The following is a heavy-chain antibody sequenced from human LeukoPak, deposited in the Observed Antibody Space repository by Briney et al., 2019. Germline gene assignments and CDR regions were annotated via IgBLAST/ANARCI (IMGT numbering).Heavy chain of an antibody. Sequence: GRSLRLSCAASGFTFSSYAMHWVRQAPGKGLEWVAVISYDGSNKYYADSVKGRFTISRDNSKNTLYLQMNSLRAEDTAVYYCARGRDYGDTRTLDYWGQGTLVTVSS. CDR2: ISYDGSNK. V-gene: IGHV3-30-3*01. J-gene: IGHJ4*02. CDR1: GFTFSSYA. CDR3: ARGRDYGDTRTLDY. D-gene: IGHD4-17*01.